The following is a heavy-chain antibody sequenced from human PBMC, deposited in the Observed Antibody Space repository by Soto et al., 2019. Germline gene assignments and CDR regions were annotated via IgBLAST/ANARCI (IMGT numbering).Heavy chain of an antibody. J-gene: IGHJ4*02. V-gene: IGHV3-21*06. CDR3: ARESEDLTSNFDY. Sequence: GGSLRLSCAASGFTFTRYSMNWVRQAPGKGLEWVSYISSTTNYIYYGDSMKGRFTISRDTDKNSLYLEMNSLRAEDTAVYYCARESEDLTSNFDYWGQGTLVTVSS. CDR1: GFTFTRYS. CDR2: ISSTTNYI.